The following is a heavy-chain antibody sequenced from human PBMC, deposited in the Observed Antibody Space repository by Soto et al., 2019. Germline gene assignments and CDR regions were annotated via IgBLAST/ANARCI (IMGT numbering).Heavy chain of an antibody. Sequence: QVQLVQSGAEVKKPGASVKVSCKTSGYTFTGYYIHWVRQAPGQGLEWMGCINPNSGATNYAQKCRGWVTMTRDTSISTAYMEVSRLTSDDTAVYYCATGPTTHSWGQGTLVTVSS. D-gene: IGHD2-15*01. CDR2: INPNSGAT. V-gene: IGHV1-2*04. CDR1: GYTFTGYY. CDR3: ATGPTTHS. J-gene: IGHJ4*02.